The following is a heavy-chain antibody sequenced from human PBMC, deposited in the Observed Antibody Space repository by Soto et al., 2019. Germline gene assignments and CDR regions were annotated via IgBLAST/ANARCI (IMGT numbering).Heavy chain of an antibody. Sequence: EVQLVESGGGLVQPGGSLRLSCAASGFTFSRYAMAWVRQAPGKGLDCVSYISSTGNSIHYADSVKGRFTISRDSAKNLLYLQMNSLRDEDTAVYFCERLQGVKSFDYWGQGTLVTVSS. V-gene: IGHV3-48*02. CDR2: ISSTGNSI. CDR1: GFTFSRYA. J-gene: IGHJ4*02. D-gene: IGHD6-13*01. CDR3: ERLQGVKSFDY.